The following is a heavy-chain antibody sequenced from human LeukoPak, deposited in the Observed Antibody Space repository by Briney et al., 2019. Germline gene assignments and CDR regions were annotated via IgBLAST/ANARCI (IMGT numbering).Heavy chain of an antibody. CDR3: ARRRLLWFGELPDFDY. J-gene: IGHJ4*02. Sequence: PSETLSLTCAVYGGSFSGYYWSWIRQPPGKGLEWIGEISHSGSTNYNPPLKSRVTISVDTSKNQFSLKLSSVTAADTAVYYCARRRLLWFGELPDFDYWGQGTLVTVSS. D-gene: IGHD3-10*01. V-gene: IGHV4-34*01. CDR1: GGSFSGYY. CDR2: ISHSGST.